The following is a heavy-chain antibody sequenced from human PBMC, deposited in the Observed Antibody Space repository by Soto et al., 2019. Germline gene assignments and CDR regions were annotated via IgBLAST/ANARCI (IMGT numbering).Heavy chain of an antibody. V-gene: IGHV4-39*01. D-gene: IGHD3-3*01. Sequence: SETLSLTCTVSGGSISSIAYYWGWIRQPPGKGQEWIGSIYYSGSTYYIPSLKSRVTISVDTSKNQFSLKLSSVTAADTAVYYCASSGSITTFGVVILPETCQDDWGQGTLVTGSS. CDR2: IYYSGST. J-gene: IGHJ4*02. CDR3: ASSGSITTFGVVILPETCQDD. CDR1: GGSISSIAYY.